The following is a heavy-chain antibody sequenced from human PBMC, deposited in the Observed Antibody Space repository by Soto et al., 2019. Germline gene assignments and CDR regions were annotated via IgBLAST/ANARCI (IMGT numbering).Heavy chain of an antibody. J-gene: IGHJ3*02. CDR3: AREHYGSGSLRNDAFDI. CDR1: GYTFTSYD. Sequence: GASVKVSCKASGYTFTSYDINWVRQATGQGLEWMGWMNPNSGNTGYAQKFQGRVTMTRNTSISTAYMELSSLRSEDTAVYYCAREHYGSGSLRNDAFDIWGQGTMVTVSS. D-gene: IGHD3-10*01. CDR2: MNPNSGNT. V-gene: IGHV1-8*01.